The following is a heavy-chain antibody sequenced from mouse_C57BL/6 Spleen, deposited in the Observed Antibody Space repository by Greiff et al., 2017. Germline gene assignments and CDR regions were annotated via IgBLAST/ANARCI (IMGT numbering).Heavy chain of an antibody. CDR2: ISDGGSYT. CDR3: ARDTGAGYFDV. D-gene: IGHD4-1*01. V-gene: IGHV5-4*01. Sequence: EVQRVESGGGLVKPGGSLKLSCAASGFTFSSYAMSWVRQTPEKRLEWVATISDGGSYTYYPDNVKGRFTISRDNAKNNLYMQRGHLKSEDTAMXESARDTGAGYFDVWGTGTTVTVSS. J-gene: IGHJ1*03. CDR1: GFTFSSYA.